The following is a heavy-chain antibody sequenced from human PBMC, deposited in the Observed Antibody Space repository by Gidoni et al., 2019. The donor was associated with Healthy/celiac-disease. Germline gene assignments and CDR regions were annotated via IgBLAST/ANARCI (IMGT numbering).Heavy chain of an antibody. V-gene: IGHV1-3*01. CDR3: ASSYLGIAAGLGRETHFDY. Sequence: QVQLVQSGAEVKKPGASVKVSCKASGYTFTSYAMHWVRQAPGQRLEWMGWINAGNGNTKYSQKFQGRVTITRDTSAITAYMELSSLRSEDTAVYYCASSYLGIAAGLGRETHFDYWGQGTLVTVSS. CDR2: INAGNGNT. J-gene: IGHJ4*02. D-gene: IGHD6-13*01. CDR1: GYTFTSYA.